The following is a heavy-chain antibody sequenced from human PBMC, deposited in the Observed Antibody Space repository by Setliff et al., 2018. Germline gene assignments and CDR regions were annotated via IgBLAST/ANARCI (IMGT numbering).Heavy chain of an antibody. J-gene: IGHJ6*03. CDR3: ARESYYYYMDV. CDR1: GGSISGYY. Sequence: SETLSLTCTVSGGSISGYYWSWIRQPPGKGLEWIGNIYYTGSPSYSPSLRSRGTISVDTSKNKFSLSLSSVTAADTAVYYCARESYYYYMDVWGKGTTVTVSS. CDR2: IYYTGSP. V-gene: IGHV4-59*01.